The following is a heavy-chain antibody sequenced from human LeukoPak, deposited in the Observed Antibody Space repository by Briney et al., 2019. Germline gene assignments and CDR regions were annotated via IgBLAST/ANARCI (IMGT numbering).Heavy chain of an antibody. CDR1: GFTFSGSA. D-gene: IGHD6-19*01. V-gene: IGHV3-73*01. CDR3: LSSGWYYPYYYYMDV. J-gene: IGHJ6*03. CDR2: IRSKANSYAT. Sequence: GGSLRLTCAASGFTFSGSAMHWVRQASGKGLEWVGRIRSKANSYATAYAASVKGRFTISRDDSKNTAYLQMNSLKTEDTAVYYCLSSGWYYPYYYYMDVWGKGTTVTVSS.